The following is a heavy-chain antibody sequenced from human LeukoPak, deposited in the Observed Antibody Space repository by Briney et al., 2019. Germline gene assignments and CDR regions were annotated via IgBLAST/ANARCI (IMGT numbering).Heavy chain of an antibody. CDR1: GFAFRTYG. CDR3: TRGAPLWDY. J-gene: IGHJ4*02. CDR2: ISFDGSNK. V-gene: IGHV3-30*03. Sequence: GGSLRLSCAGSGFAFRTYGMHWVRQLPGKGLEWVALISFDGSNKYYIDSVKGRFTISRDNAKNSLYLQMNSLRAEDTAVYYCTRGAPLWDYWGQGTLVTVSS.